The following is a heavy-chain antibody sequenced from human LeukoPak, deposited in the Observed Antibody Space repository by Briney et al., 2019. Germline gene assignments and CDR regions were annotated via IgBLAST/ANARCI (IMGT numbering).Heavy chain of an antibody. J-gene: IGHJ6*03. Sequence: GASVKVSCKASGGTFSSYASSWVRQAPGQGLEWMGGIIPIFGTANYAQKLQGRVTITADESTSTAYMELSSLRSEDTAVYYCARSPITGTTGLYYYYYMDVWGKGTTVTVSS. CDR1: GGTFSSYA. CDR2: IIPIFGTA. D-gene: IGHD1-7*01. CDR3: ARSPITGTTGLYYYYYMDV. V-gene: IGHV1-69*13.